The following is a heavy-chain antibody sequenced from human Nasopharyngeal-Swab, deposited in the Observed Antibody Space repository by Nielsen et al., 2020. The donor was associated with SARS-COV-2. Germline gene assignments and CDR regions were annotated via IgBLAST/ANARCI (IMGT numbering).Heavy chain of an antibody. Sequence: GESLKISCAASGFTFSSYAMSWVRQAPGKGLEWVSAISGSGGSTYYADSVKGRFTISRDNSKSTLYLQMNSLRAEDTAVYYCAKRPTVAGRIWGQGTMVTVSS. CDR2: ISGSGGST. J-gene: IGHJ3*02. CDR1: GFTFSSYA. V-gene: IGHV3-23*01. D-gene: IGHD6-19*01. CDR3: AKRPTVAGRI.